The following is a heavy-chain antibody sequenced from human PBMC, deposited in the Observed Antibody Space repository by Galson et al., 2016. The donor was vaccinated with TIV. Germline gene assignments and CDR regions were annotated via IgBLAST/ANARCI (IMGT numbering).Heavy chain of an antibody. CDR3: ARDKNDYGVDAFDI. CDR2: IYYSGTT. CDR1: GSSINSGGYY. Sequence: TLSLTCTVSGSSINSGGYYWSWLRQHPGKGLEWIGYIYYSGTTQYNPSLKSRVTISVDTSKTQFSLNLSSVTAADTAVYYCARDKNDYGVDAFDIWGQGTMVIVSS. V-gene: IGHV4-31*03. J-gene: IGHJ3*02. D-gene: IGHD4-17*01.